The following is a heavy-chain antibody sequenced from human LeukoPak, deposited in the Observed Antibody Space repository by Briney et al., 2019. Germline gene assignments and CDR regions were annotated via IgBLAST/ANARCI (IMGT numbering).Heavy chain of an antibody. Sequence: SQTLSLTCTLSGDSISSYYWTWIRHAPGRGLEWIGYIPYSRSTTYNPSLRSRVTMSVDTSKNQISLKLISVTAADTAVYYCARGTAAASGSLDYWGQGTLVTVSS. J-gene: IGHJ4*02. CDR1: GDSISSYY. V-gene: IGHV4-59*08. D-gene: IGHD1-14*01. CDR2: IPYSRST. CDR3: ARGTAAASGSLDY.